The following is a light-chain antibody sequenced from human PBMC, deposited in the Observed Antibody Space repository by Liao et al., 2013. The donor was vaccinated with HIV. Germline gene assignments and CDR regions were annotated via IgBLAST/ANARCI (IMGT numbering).Light chain of an antibody. CDR1: KLGDKY. J-gene: IGLJ1*01. CDR2: QDT. CDR3: QAWDSSTAGV. Sequence: SYEMTQPPSVSVSPGQTASINCSGDKLGDKYVCWYQQKSGQSPVLVISQDTKRPSGIPERFSGSNSGNTATLTISGTQAMDEADYYCQAWDSSTAGVFGTGTKVTVL. V-gene: IGLV3-1*01.